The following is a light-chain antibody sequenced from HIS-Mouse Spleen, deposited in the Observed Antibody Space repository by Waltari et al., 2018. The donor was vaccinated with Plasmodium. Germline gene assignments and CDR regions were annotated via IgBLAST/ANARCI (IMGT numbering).Light chain of an antibody. V-gene: IGLV2-23*01. CDR2: ECS. J-gene: IGLJ3*02. Sequence: QSALTQPASVSGSPGQSTTLSCTGPSSAVGSYNLVSWYQQHPGKAPKLMIYECSKRPSGVSNRFSGSKSGNTASLTISGLQAEDEADYYCCSYAGSSTWVFGGGTKLTVL. CDR3: CSYAGSSTWV. CDR1: SSAVGSYNL.